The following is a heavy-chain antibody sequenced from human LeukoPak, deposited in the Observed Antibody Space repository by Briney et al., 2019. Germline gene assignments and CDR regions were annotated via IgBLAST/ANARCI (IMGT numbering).Heavy chain of an antibody. V-gene: IGHV3-23*01. CDR3: ARVDYGDYGFDY. D-gene: IGHD4-17*01. CDR1: GFTFSSYA. J-gene: IGHJ4*02. CDR2: ISGSGGST. Sequence: GGSLRLSCAVSGFTFSSYAMSWVRQAPGKGLEWVSSISGSGGSTYYADSVKGRFTISRDNSKNTLYLQMNSLRAEDTAVYYCARVDYGDYGFDYWGQGTLVTVSS.